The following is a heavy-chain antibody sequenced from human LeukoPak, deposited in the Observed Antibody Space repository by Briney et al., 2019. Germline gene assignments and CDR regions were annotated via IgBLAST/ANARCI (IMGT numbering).Heavy chain of an antibody. CDR1: GFTFSTYS. J-gene: IGHJ4*02. D-gene: IGHD6-19*01. CDR3: ARVKSSSSIAVAEDY. V-gene: IGHV3-48*01. Sequence: PGGSLRLSCAASGFTFSTYSMNWVRQAPGKGLEWVSAISSNSRIIYYADSVKGRFTISRDNAKNSLYLQMNSVRAEDTAVYYCARVKSSSSIAVAEDYWGQGTLVTVSS. CDR2: ISSNSRII.